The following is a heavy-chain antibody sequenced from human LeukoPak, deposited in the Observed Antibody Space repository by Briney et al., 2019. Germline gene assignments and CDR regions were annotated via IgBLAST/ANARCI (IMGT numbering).Heavy chain of an antibody. J-gene: IGHJ4*02. D-gene: IGHD6-13*01. CDR1: GGSFSGYY. Sequence: SETLSLTCAVYGGSFSGYYWSWIRQPPGKGLEWIGEINHSGSTNYNPSLKSRVTISVDTSKNQFSLKLSSVTAADTAVYYCARAAASPRGYFDYWGQGTLVTVSS. CDR3: ARAAASPRGYFDY. CDR2: INHSGST. V-gene: IGHV4-34*01.